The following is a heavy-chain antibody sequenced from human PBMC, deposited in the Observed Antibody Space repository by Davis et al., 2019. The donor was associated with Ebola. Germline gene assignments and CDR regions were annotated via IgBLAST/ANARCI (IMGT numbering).Heavy chain of an antibody. CDR2: IRSKANSYAT. CDR3: TRSRRSSGGSPNWFDP. CDR1: GFTFSGSA. Sequence: GESLKISCAASGFTFSGSAMHWVRQASGKGLEWVGRIRSKANSYATAYAASVKGRFTISRDDSKNTAYLQMNSLKTEDTAVYYCTRSRRSSGGSPNWFDPWGQGTLVTVSS. J-gene: IGHJ5*02. D-gene: IGHD2-15*01. V-gene: IGHV3-73*01.